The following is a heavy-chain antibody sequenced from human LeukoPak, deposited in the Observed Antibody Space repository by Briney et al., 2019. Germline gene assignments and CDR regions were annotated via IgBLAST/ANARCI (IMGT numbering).Heavy chain of an antibody. Sequence: GGSLRLSCAASGFTFSSYAMHWVRQALGKGLEWVADISYDGSNKYYADSVKGRFTISRDNSKNTLYLQMNSLRAEDTAVYYCARGTYYYDSSGYYLFDYWGQGTLVTVSS. CDR2: ISYDGSNK. V-gene: IGHV3-30-3*01. J-gene: IGHJ4*02. CDR1: GFTFSSYA. CDR3: ARGTYYYDSSGYYLFDY. D-gene: IGHD3-22*01.